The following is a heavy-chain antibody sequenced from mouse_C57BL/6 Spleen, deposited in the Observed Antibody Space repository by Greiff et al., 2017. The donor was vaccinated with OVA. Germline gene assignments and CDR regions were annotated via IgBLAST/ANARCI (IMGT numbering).Heavy chain of an antibody. D-gene: IGHD2-4*01. CDR2: ISSGSSTI. CDR3: ARSDYYEGDFDD. V-gene: IGHV5-17*01. CDR1: GFTSSDYG. J-gene: IGHJ2*01. Sequence: EVQGVESGGGLVKPGGSLKLSCAASGFTSSDYGMHWVRQAPEQGLEWVAYISSGSSTIYYAATVKGRFTITRDNAKNTLFLQMTSLRSEDTAMYYCARSDYYEGDFDDWGQGTTLTVSS.